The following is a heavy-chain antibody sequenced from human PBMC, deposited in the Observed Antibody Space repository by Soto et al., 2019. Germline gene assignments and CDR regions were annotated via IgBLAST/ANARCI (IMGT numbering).Heavy chain of an antibody. CDR2: IDPSDSYT. CDR1: VYSFTSYW. V-gene: IGHV5-10-1*01. Sequence: GESLKISCKGSVYSFTSYWISWVRQMPGKGLEWMGRIDPSDSYTNYSPSFQGHVTISADKSISTAYLQWSSLKASDTAMYYCARQYYYDSSGYPCWGQGTLVTVSS. D-gene: IGHD3-22*01. CDR3: ARQYYYDSSGYPC. J-gene: IGHJ4*02.